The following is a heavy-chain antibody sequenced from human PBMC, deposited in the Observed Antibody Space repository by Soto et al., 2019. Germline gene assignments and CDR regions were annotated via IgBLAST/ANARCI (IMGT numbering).Heavy chain of an antibody. D-gene: IGHD6-6*01. V-gene: IGHV5-51*01. CDR1: GYSFTSYW. J-gene: IGHJ6*02. CDR3: ARGDSSSDYYYGMDV. Sequence: PGESLKISCKGSGYSFTSYWIGWVRQMPGKGLEWMGIIYPGDSDTRYSPSFQGQVTISAEKSISPAYLQWSSLKASDTAMYYCARGDSSSDYYYGMDVWGQGTTVTVSS. CDR2: IYPGDSDT.